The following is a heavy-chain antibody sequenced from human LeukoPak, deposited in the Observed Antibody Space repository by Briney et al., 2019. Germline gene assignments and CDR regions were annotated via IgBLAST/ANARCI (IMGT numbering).Heavy chain of an antibody. CDR1: GFTVSSNY. V-gene: IGHV3-53*01. CDR2: IYSGGDT. Sequence: GGSLRLSCAASGFTVSSNYMSWVRQAPGKGLEWVSVIYSGGDTYYADSVKGRFTISRDNSKNTLYLQMKSLRAEDTAMYYCATASRYYDRRGAYDAFDIWGQGTMVTVSS. D-gene: IGHD3-22*01. J-gene: IGHJ3*02. CDR3: ATASRYYDRRGAYDAFDI.